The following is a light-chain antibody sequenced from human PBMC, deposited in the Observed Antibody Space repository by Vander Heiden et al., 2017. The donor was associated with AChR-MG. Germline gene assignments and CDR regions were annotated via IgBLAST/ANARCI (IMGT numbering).Light chain of an antibody. Sequence: EIVLTQSPGTLSLSPGERATLSCRASQSVSSSYLAWYQQKPGQAPRLLIYGASSRATGITDRFSGSGSGTDFTLTISRLEPEDFAVYYCQQYGSSPRTFGQRTKVEIK. CDR1: QSVSSSY. J-gene: IGKJ1*01. CDR2: GAS. V-gene: IGKV3-20*01. CDR3: QQYGSSPRT.